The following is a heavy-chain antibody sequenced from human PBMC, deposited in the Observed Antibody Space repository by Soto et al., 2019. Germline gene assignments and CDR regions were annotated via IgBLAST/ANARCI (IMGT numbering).Heavy chain of an antibody. CDR1: GGTFSCYA. CDR3: AREPYYYGSGSKTFDY. CDR2: IIPIFGTA. V-gene: IGHV1-69*13. D-gene: IGHD3-10*01. J-gene: IGHJ4*02. Sequence: EASVKVSCKASGGTFSCYAICWVRHAPGQGLEWMGGIIPIFGTANYAQKFQGRVTITADESTSTAYMELSSLRSEDTAVYYCAREPYYYGSGSKTFDYWGQGTLVTVSS.